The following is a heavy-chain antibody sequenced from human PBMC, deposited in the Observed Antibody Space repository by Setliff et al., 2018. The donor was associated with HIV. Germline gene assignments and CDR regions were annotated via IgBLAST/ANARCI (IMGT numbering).Heavy chain of an antibody. CDR2: VYSGGST. V-gene: IGHV3-53*01. CDR3: AGAYYYYIMDV. Sequence: GGSLRLSCAASGFTVSSNYMSCVRQAPGKGLEWVSVVYSGGSTYYADSVKGRFTISRDNSKNTLYLQMNSLRAEDTAVYYCAGAYYYYIMDVWGQGTTVTVSS. CDR1: GFTVSSNY. J-gene: IGHJ6*02.